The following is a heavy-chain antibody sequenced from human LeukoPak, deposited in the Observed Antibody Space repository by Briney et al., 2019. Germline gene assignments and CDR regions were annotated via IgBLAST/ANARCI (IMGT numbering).Heavy chain of an antibody. V-gene: IGHV1-18*01. D-gene: IGHD6-13*01. CDR3: ARDLPLYSSSWYGRY. J-gene: IGHJ4*02. CDR2: ISAYNGNT. CDR1: GYTFTSYG. Sequence: GASVQFSCKASGYTFTSYGISWVRPAPGQGLEWMGWISAYNGNTNYAQKLQGGVTMTTDTSTSTAYMELRSLRSDDTAVYYCARDLPLYSSSWYGRYWGQGTLVTVSS.